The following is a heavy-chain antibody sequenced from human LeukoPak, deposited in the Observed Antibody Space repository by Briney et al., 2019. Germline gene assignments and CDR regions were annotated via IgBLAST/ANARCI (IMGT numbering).Heavy chain of an antibody. CDR2: ISHDGSNK. CDR3: ARELAVTTPFDY. CDR1: GFTFSSYA. J-gene: IGHJ4*02. D-gene: IGHD4-17*01. V-gene: IGHV3-30*01. Sequence: GGSLRLSCAASGFTFSSYAMHWVRQAPGKGLEWVAVISHDGSNKYYADSVKGRFTISRDNSKNTLYLQMNSLRAEDTAVYYCARELAVTTPFDYWGQGTLVTVSS.